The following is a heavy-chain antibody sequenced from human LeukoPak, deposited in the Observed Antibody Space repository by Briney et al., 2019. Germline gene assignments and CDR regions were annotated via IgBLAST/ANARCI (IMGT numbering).Heavy chain of an antibody. D-gene: IGHD1-26*01. Sequence: GGSLRLSCAASGFTFSTYTMNWVRQAPGKGLEWVSSISTSSIYIYYADSLKGRFTISRDNAKNSLYLQMNSLRAEDTAIYYCAKDWDWELLIFDYWGQGTLVTVSS. V-gene: IGHV3-21*04. CDR1: GFTFSTYT. CDR2: ISTSSIYI. CDR3: AKDWDWELLIFDY. J-gene: IGHJ4*02.